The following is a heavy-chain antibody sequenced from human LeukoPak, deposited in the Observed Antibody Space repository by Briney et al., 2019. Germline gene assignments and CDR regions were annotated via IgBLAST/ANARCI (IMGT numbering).Heavy chain of an antibody. J-gene: IGHJ4*02. CDR2: IIPIFGTA. CDR1: GGTFSSYA. Sequence: ASVKVSCKASGGTFSSYAISWVRQAPGQGLEWMGGIIPIFGTANYAQKFQGRVTITADESTSTAYMELSGLRSEDTAVYYCASSPYHSYSSFMLEGKGSLLFFDYWGQGTLVTVSS. D-gene: IGHD6-6*01. CDR3: ASSPYHSYSSFMLEGKGSLLFFDY. V-gene: IGHV1-69*01.